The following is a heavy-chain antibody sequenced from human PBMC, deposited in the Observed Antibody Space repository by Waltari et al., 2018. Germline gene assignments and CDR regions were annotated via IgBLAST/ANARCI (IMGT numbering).Heavy chain of an antibody. D-gene: IGHD1-26*01. CDR2: ISNGGST. V-gene: IGHV3-30*14. CDR1: GFPFTNFP. Sequence: QMHLVESGGGVVQPGRSLRLSCTASGFPFTNFPMPWVRQAPGKGLEWGAVISNGGSTYYADSVKGRFTISRDNSKNPLYLQMNSLRAEDTAVYYCARSRGSSPYWYFDLWGRGTLVTVSS. CDR3: ARSRGSSPYWYFDL. J-gene: IGHJ2*01.